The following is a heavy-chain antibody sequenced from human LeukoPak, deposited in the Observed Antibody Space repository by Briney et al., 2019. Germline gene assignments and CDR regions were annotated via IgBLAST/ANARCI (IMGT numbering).Heavy chain of an antibody. Sequence: PGGSLRLSCAASGFTFSSYAMSWVRQAPGKGLEWVSAISGSGGSIYYADSVKGRFTISRDNSKNTLYLQMNSLRAEDTGVYYCTKGGGYYDFWSGYLGPNYFDYWGQGTLVTVSS. V-gene: IGHV3-23*01. CDR3: TKGGGYYDFWSGYLGPNYFDY. J-gene: IGHJ4*02. D-gene: IGHD3-3*01. CDR1: GFTFSSYA. CDR2: ISGSGGSI.